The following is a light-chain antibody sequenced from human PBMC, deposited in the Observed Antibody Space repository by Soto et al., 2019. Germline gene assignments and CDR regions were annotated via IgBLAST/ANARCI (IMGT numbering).Light chain of an antibody. J-gene: IGKJ1*01. CDR2: KAS. CDR3: QRYKSYST. Sequence: DIQMTQSPSTLSGSVGDRVTITCRASQTISSWLAWYQQKPGKAPKLLIYKASSLESGVPSRFSSSGSGTEFTLTISSLQPDDFASYCCQRYKSYSTFGQGTKVDIK. V-gene: IGKV1-5*03. CDR1: QTISSW.